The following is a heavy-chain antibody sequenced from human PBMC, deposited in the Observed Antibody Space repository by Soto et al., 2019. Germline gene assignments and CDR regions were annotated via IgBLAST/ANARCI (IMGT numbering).Heavy chain of an antibody. CDR1: GFIFSSYA. CDR3: VKVRGGFYTYYFDY. D-gene: IGHD3-10*01. J-gene: IGHJ4*02. Sequence: EVQLLESGGGLEQPGGSLRVSCAASGFIFSSYAMNWVHQTPGKGLEWVSGISGSGVSTYYADSVKGRFSISRDNSKNTLYLQMNSLRAEDTAIYYCVKVRGGFYTYYFDYWGQGTLVTVSS. V-gene: IGHV3-23*01. CDR2: ISGSGVST.